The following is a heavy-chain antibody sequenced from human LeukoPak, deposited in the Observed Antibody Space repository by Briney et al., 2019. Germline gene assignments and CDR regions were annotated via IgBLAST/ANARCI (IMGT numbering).Heavy chain of an antibody. CDR1: GFTVSSNY. CDR3: ARAPTYSSSLDY. J-gene: IGHJ4*02. CDR2: TYSSGTT. D-gene: IGHD6-6*01. V-gene: IGHV3-53*01. Sequence: PGGSLRLSCAASGFTVSSNYMSWVRQAPGKGLEYISVTYSSGTTYYADSVRDRFTISRDNSRNTLYLQMNSLRPEDTAVYYCARAPTYSSSLDYWGQGTLVTVSS.